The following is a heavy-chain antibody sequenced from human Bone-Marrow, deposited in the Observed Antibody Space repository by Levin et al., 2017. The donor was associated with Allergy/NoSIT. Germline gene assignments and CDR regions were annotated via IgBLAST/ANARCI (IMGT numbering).Heavy chain of an antibody. D-gene: IGHD3-10*01. Sequence: PSETLSLTCTVSGGSISSYYWSWIRQPPGKGLEWIGYIYYSGSTNYNPSLKSRVTISVDTSKNQFSLKLSSVTAADTAVYYCARGKIADTRLVWFGELFPNWFDPWGQGTLVTVSS. J-gene: IGHJ5*02. CDR1: GGSISSYY. CDR2: IYYSGST. CDR3: ARGKIADTRLVWFGELFPNWFDP. V-gene: IGHV4-59*01.